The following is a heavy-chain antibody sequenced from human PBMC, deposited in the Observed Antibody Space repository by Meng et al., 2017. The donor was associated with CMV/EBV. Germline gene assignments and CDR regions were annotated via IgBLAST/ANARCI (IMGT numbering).Heavy chain of an antibody. J-gene: IGHJ5*02. V-gene: IGHV4-4*07. D-gene: IGHD2-2*01. CDR3: ARDLMNCSSTSCANWFDP. CDR1: GGSISSYY. Sequence: LKESAHYLLSPPVPLSLPGTVVGGSISSYYWSRIRQPDGKGLEWIGRIYTSGSTNYNPSLKSRVTMSVATSKNQFSLKLSSVTAADTAVYYCARDLMNCSSTSCANWFDPWGQGTLVTVSS. CDR2: IYTSGST.